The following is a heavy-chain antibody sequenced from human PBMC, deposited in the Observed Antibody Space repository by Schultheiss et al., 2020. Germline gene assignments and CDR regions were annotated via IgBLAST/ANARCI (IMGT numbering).Heavy chain of an antibody. Sequence: GSLRLSCAASGFTVSSNYMSWVRQAPGKGLEWVSAIYSGGSTYYADSVKGRFTISRDNSKNTLYLQMNSLRAEDTAVYYCARAGTYSSSWSFDYWGQGTLVTVAS. CDR3: ARAGTYSSSWSFDY. V-gene: IGHV3-66*01. CDR1: GFTVSSNY. CDR2: IYSGGST. D-gene: IGHD6-13*01. J-gene: IGHJ4*02.